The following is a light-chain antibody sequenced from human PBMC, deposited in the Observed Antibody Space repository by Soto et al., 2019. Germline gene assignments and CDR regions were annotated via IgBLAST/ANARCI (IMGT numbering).Light chain of an antibody. CDR1: RDIGND. CDR3: LQHFNFSWT. CDR2: AAS. J-gene: IGKJ1*01. V-gene: IGKV1-6*01. Sequence: AIQMTQSPSSLSASVGDRVTITCRASRDIGNDLGWYQQKPGKAPKHLIFAASSLQSGVPSRFSGGGSGTDFTLTISSLQADDFATYYCLQHFNFSWTFGQGTKV.